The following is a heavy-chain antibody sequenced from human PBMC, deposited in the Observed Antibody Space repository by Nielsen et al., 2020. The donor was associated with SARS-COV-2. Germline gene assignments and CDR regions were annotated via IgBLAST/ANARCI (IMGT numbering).Heavy chain of an antibody. D-gene: IGHD3-22*01. Sequence: GESLKISCAASGFTFSSYEMNWVRQAPGKGLEWVSYISSSGSTIYYADSVKGRFTISRDNAKNSLYLRMNSLRAEDTAVYYCARGTYYYDSSGYYYGAFDIWGQGTMVTVSS. CDR3: ARGTYYYDSSGYYYGAFDI. CDR2: ISSSGSTI. J-gene: IGHJ3*02. V-gene: IGHV3-48*03. CDR1: GFTFSSYE.